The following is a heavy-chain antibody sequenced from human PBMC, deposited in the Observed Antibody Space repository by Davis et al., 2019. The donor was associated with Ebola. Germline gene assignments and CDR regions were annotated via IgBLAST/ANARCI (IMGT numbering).Heavy chain of an antibody. CDR2: IKSKTDGGTT. V-gene: IGHV3-15*01. J-gene: IGHJ6*02. CDR1: GFTFDDYA. D-gene: IGHD4-17*01. CDR3: TTHDYGDYVFFYYYYGMDV. Sequence: GGSLKISCAASGFTFDDYAMHWVRQAPGKGLEWVGRIKSKTDGGTTDYAAPVKGRFTISRDDSKNTLYLQMNSLKTEDTAVYYCTTHDYGDYVFFYYYYGMDVWGQGTTVTVSS.